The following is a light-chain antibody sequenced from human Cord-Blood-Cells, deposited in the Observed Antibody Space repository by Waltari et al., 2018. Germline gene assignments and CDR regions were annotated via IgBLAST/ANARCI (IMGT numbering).Light chain of an antibody. CDR1: QIVSSY. V-gene: IGKV3-11*01. CDR2: DAS. CDR3: QQRSNWPWT. Sequence: EIVLTQSPATLPLSPGERATLSCRASQIVSSYLAWYQQKPGQAPRLLIYDASNRATGIPARFSGSGSGTDFTLTISSLEPEDFAVYYCQQRSNWPWTFGQGTKVEIK. J-gene: IGKJ1*01.